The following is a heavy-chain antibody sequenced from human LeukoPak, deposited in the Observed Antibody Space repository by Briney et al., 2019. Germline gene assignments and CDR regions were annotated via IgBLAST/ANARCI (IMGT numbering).Heavy chain of an antibody. V-gene: IGHV3-73*01. CDR1: GFTFSGSA. J-gene: IGHJ6*02. D-gene: IGHD3-3*01. CDR3: TRPRDDFWSPNMDV. Sequence: GGSLRLPCAASGFTFSGSAMHWVRQASGKGLEWVGHIRSKANSYATAYAASVKGRFTISRDDSKNTAYLQMNSLKTEDTAVYYCTRPRDDFWSPNMDVWGQGTTVTVSS. CDR2: IRSKANSYAT.